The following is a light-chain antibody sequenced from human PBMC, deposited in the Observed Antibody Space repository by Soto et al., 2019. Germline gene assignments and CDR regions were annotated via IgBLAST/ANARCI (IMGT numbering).Light chain of an antibody. CDR1: SRHSGYA. Sequence: QSVLTQSPSASASLGASVKLSCSLSSRHSGYAIAWHQQQPEKGPRFLMKINSDGSHTKGDGIPDRFSGASSGTERYLTISSLQSEDEADYYCQTWGTGIHVFGGGTKLTVL. CDR2: INSDGSH. CDR3: QTWGTGIHV. V-gene: IGLV4-69*01. J-gene: IGLJ2*01.